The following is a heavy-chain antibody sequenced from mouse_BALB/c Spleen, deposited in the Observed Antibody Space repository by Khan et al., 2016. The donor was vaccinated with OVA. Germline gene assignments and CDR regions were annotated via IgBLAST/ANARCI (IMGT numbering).Heavy chain of an antibody. Sequence: DLVKPGASVKLSCKASGYTFTSYWIYWIKQRPGEGLEGIGRLGSGSGSTYYNEMFKDKATLTVDTSSSTSYIQLRSLSSEDSAIYVCARSNYYGGRLYAMDYWGQGTSVPVSS. CDR1: GYTFTSYW. D-gene: IGHD1-1*01. V-gene: IGHV1S41*01. CDR3: ARSNYYGGRLYAMDY. J-gene: IGHJ4*01. CDR2: LGSGSGST.